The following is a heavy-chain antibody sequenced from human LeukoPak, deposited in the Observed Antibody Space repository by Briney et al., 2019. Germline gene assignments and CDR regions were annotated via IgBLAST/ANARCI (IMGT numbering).Heavy chain of an antibody. CDR3: ARVPVDYGDYDPPYYYYGMDV. CDR2: MNPNSGNT. Sequence: ASVKVSCKASGYTFTSYDINWVRQATGQGLEWMGWMNPNSGNTGYAQKFQGRVTMTRNTSISTAYMELSSLRSEDTAVYYCARVPVDYGDYDPPYYYYGMDVWGQGTTVTVS. J-gene: IGHJ6*02. CDR1: GYTFTSYD. D-gene: IGHD4-17*01. V-gene: IGHV1-8*01.